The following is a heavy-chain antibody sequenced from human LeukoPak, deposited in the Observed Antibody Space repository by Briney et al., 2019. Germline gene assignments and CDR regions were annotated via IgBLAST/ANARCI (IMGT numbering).Heavy chain of an antibody. V-gene: IGHV3-23*01. CDR3: AKEYRVRVSLANNWFDP. CDR2: MSGSDDIT. J-gene: IGHJ5*02. D-gene: IGHD1-26*01. Sequence: PGGSLRLSCTASGFTFSNYAMTWVRQAPGKGLEWVSAMSGSDDITYYADSVKGRFTISRDNSKNTLYLQMKSLRVEDTAVYYCAKEYRVRVSLANNWFDPWGQGTLVTVSS. CDR1: GFTFSNYA.